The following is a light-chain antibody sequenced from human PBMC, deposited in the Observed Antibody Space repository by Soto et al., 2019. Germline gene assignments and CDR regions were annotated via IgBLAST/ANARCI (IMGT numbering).Light chain of an antibody. V-gene: IGKV3-20*01. J-gene: IGKJ1*01. Sequence: EIVLTQSPGTLSLSPGERAILSCRASQSVTSGYFAWYQQKPGQPPRLLIYGASSRATGIADRFSGSGSGTDFTLTINRLEPEDFAVYYCQQYYNWPRTFGQGTKVDIK. CDR1: QSVTSGY. CDR3: QQYYNWPRT. CDR2: GAS.